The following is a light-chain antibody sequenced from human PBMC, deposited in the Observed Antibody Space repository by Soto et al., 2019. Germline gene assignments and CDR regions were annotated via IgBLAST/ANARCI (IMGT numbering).Light chain of an antibody. CDR2: RVS. V-gene: IGKV2-30*01. CDR3: LQGTHWPPT. Sequence: DVVMTQSPLSLPVTLGQPASISCRSSQSLVYSDGDTYLSWFQQRPGQSPRRLIYRVSNRDSGVPDRFSGSGSGTDFTLKISRVEAEDVGVYYYLQGTHWPPTFGQGTKVEIK. CDR1: QSLVYSDGDTY. J-gene: IGKJ1*01.